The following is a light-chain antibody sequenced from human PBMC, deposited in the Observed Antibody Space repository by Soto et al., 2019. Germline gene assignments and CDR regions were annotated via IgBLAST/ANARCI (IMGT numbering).Light chain of an antibody. J-gene: IGKJ2*01. CDR3: QQHYSTPYT. CDR2: WAS. CDR1: QSVLYSSNNKNY. Sequence: DIVMTQSPDSLAVSLGEXATINCKSSQSVLYSSNNKNYLAWYQQKPGQPPKLLIYWASTRESGVPDRFSGSGSGTDFTLTISSLQAEDVAAYYCQQHYSTPYTFGQGTKVDIK. V-gene: IGKV4-1*01.